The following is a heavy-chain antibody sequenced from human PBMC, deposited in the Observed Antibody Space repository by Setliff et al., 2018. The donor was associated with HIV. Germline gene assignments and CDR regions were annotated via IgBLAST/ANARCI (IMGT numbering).Heavy chain of an antibody. D-gene: IGHD5-18*01. J-gene: IGHJ6*02. CDR3: ARVKYSYAQGFYYGMDV. CDR1: GGSISSHY. Sequence: SETLSLTCTVSGGSISSHYWSWIRQPPGKGLEWIGSIYSSGSTNYNPSLKSRVTMSVDTSKNQFSLKLRSVTAADTAVFYCARVKYSYAQGFYYGMDVWGQGTAVTVSS. CDR2: IYSSGST. V-gene: IGHV4-59*11.